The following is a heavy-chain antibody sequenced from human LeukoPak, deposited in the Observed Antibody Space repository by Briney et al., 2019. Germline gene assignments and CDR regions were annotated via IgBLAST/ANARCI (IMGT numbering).Heavy chain of an antibody. CDR1: GYSFSNNW. D-gene: IGHD1-26*01. CDR3: ARHSENYFDY. V-gene: IGHV5-51*01. CDR2: IYPGDSDT. J-gene: IGHJ4*02. Sequence: GESLKISCKGSGYSFSNNWIGWVRQMPGKGLEWMGNIYPGDSDTRYSPSLQGQVTISADKSISTAYLQWSSLKASDTAMYYCARHSENYFDYWGQGTLVTVSS.